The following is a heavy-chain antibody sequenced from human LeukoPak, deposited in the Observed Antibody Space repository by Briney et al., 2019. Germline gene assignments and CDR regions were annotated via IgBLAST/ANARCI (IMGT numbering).Heavy chain of an antibody. CDR1: GFTFSSYG. CDR2: ISYDGSNK. CDR3: QLYYYGSGSYYNPDAFDI. V-gene: IGHV3-30*03. Sequence: GGSLRLSCAASGFTFSSYGMHWVRQAPGKGLEWVAVISYDGSNKYYSDSVKGRFTISRDNSKNTLYLQMNSLRAEDTAVYYCQLYYYGSGSYYNPDAFDIWGQGTMVTVSS. J-gene: IGHJ3*02. D-gene: IGHD3-10*01.